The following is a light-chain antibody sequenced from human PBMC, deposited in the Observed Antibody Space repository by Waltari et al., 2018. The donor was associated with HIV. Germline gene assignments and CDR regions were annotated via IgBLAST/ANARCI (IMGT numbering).Light chain of an antibody. CDR2: DVT. J-gene: IGLJ1*01. CDR3: SSYAGSSMSYA. Sequence: QSALTQPPSASGSPGQSVSISCTGASSDVVAFKYVSWYQQHPGKAPKLWIYDVTKRPSGVPDRFSGSKSGNTASLTVSGLQAEDEAHYYCSSYAGSSMSYAFGTGTKVTVL. V-gene: IGLV2-8*01. CDR1: SSDVVAFKY.